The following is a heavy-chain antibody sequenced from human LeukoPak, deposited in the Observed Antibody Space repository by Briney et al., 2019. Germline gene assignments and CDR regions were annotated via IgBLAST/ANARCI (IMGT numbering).Heavy chain of an antibody. CDR1: GFTFSRYY. CDR3: TRVFVGDEYSSSGY. J-gene: IGHJ4*02. D-gene: IGHD6-13*01. Sequence: PGGSLRLSCAASGFTFSRYYMHWVRQAPGKGLVWVSRINSDGSSTTYADSVKGRLTISRDNAKNTLYLQMNSLKVGDTAVYYCTRVFVGDEYSSSGYWGQGTLVTVSS. V-gene: IGHV3-74*01. CDR2: INSDGSST.